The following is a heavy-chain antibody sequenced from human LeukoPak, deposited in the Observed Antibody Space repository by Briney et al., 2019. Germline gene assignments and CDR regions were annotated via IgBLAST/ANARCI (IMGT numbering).Heavy chain of an antibody. CDR1: GCSISSISYY. V-gene: IGHV4-39*01. D-gene: IGHD6-13*01. CDR3: ARHLSPYGSSLDAFDI. Sequence: PSETLSLTCTVSGCSISSISYYWRWLRQPPGKGLECIGSIYYSGSTYYNPSLKSRVTISVDTSKNQFSLKLSSVTAADTAVYYCARHLSPYGSSLDAFDIWGQGTMVTVSS. CDR2: IYYSGST. J-gene: IGHJ3*02.